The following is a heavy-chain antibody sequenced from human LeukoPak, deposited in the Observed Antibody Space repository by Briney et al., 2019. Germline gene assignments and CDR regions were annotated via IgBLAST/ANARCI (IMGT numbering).Heavy chain of an antibody. V-gene: IGHV3-23*01. CDR3: AKASSGYYYMDV. J-gene: IGHJ6*03. CDR2: LTRSGGST. Sequence: GGSLRLSCAASGFTFSSYSMNWVRQAPGQGLEWVSSLTRSGGSTYYADSVKGRFTISRDNSKNTLYLQMNSLRAEDTAVYYCAKASSGYYYMDVWGKGTTVTVSS. CDR1: GFTFSSYS.